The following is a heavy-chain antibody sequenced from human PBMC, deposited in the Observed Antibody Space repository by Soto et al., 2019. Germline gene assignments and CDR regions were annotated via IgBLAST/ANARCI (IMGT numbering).Heavy chain of an antibody. CDR2: IYPGDSDT. J-gene: IGHJ4*02. CDR3: ARHKRAYCGGDCYWQFDY. Sequence: GESLKISCKGSGYSFTSYWIGWVRQMPGKGLEWMWIIYPGDSDTRYSPSFQGQVTISADKSISTAYLQWSSLKASDTAMYYCARHKRAYCGGDCYWQFDYWGQGTLVTVSS. CDR1: GYSFTSYW. D-gene: IGHD2-21*02. V-gene: IGHV5-51*01.